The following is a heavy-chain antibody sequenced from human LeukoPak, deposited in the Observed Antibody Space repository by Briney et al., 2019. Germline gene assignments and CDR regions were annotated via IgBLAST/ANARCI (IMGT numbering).Heavy chain of an antibody. CDR2: IYSRGST. CDR1: GFTVSNNY. Sequence: GGSLRLSCAASGFTVSNNYMRWVRQAPGKGLEWVSSIYSRGSTSYVDSVKGRFTISRDNSKNTLFLQMNSLRVEDTAVYYRARDYYGPWGQGTLVTVSS. CDR3: ARDYYGP. D-gene: IGHD3-22*01. V-gene: IGHV3-66*03. J-gene: IGHJ5*02.